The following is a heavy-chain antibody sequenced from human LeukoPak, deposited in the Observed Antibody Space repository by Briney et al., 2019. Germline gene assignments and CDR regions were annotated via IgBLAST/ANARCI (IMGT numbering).Heavy chain of an antibody. V-gene: IGHV1-46*01. D-gene: IGHD1-26*01. CDR1: GYTFTSYY. J-gene: IGHJ6*04. Sequence: ASVKVSCKASGYTFTSYYLHWVRQAPGQGLEWMGMIEPSGGSTNYAQKFQGRVTVTRDTSTSTVYVELSSLRSEDTAVYYCARARVGANLLDVWGKGTTVTVSS. CDR2: IEPSGGST. CDR3: ARARVGANLLDV.